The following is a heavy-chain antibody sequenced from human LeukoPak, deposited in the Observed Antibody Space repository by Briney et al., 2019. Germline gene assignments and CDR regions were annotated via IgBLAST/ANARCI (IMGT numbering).Heavy chain of an antibody. Sequence: PSETLSLTCTVSGYSISSGYYWGWIRPPPGKGLEWIGSIYYSGSTYYNPSLKSRVTISVDTSKNQFSLKLSSVTAADTAVYYCARGGSGTYYYDSSGYYTFEYFQHWGQGTLVTVSS. CDR1: GYSISSGYY. D-gene: IGHD3-22*01. V-gene: IGHV4-38-2*02. CDR2: IYYSGST. CDR3: ARGGSGTYYYDSSGYYTFEYFQH. J-gene: IGHJ1*01.